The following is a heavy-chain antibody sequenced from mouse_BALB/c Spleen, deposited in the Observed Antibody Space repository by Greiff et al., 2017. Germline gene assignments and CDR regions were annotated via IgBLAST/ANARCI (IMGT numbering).Heavy chain of an antibody. CDR1: GFTFSSYA. D-gene: IGHD2-3*01. CDR2: ISSGGSYT. Sequence: VKVEESGGGLVKPGGSLKLSCAASGFTFSSYAMSWVRQTPEKRLEWVATISSGGSYTYYPDSVKGRFTISRDNAKNTLYLQMSSLRSEDTAMYYCARHADGYLTWFAYWGQGTLVTVSA. V-gene: IGHV5-9-3*01. J-gene: IGHJ3*01. CDR3: ARHADGYLTWFAY.